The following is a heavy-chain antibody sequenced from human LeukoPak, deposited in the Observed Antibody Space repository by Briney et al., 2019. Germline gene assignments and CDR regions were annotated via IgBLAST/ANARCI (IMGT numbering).Heavy chain of an antibody. Sequence: GSLRLSCAASGFTFSTYAISWVRQAPGKGLEWISSISSSSSDKYYADSVKGRFTISRDNAKYSLYLQMNNLRAEDTAVYYCARVPWSGSGNYGWGQGTLVTVSS. CDR1: GFTFSTYA. D-gene: IGHD3-3*01. CDR2: ISSSSSDK. CDR3: ARVPWSGSGNYG. J-gene: IGHJ4*02. V-gene: IGHV3-21*01.